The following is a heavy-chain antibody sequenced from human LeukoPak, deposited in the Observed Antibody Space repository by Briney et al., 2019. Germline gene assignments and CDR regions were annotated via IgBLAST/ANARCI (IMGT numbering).Heavy chain of an antibody. CDR2: IYDSGST. D-gene: IGHD2-2*01. CDR3: ARTPPADIVVVPAAIWFDP. J-gene: IGHJ5*02. Sequence: SETLSLTCTVSGGSISGYYWSWIRQPPGKGLEWIGYIYDSGSTTYNPSLKSRVTMSVDTSKNQFSLRLSSVTAADTAVYYCARTPPADIVVVPAAIWFDPWGQGTLVTVSS. V-gene: IGHV4-59*01. CDR1: GGSISGYY.